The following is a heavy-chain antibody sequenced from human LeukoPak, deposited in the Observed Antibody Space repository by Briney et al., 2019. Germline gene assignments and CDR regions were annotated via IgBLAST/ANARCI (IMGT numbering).Heavy chain of an antibody. V-gene: IGHV3-21*01. CDR2: ISSSSSYI. CDR1: GFTFSSYS. J-gene: IGHJ4*01. CDR3: ARLRERTVDY. D-gene: IGHD4-17*01. Sequence: PGGSLRLSCAASGFTFSSYSMNWVRLAPGKGLEWVSSISSSSSYIYYADSVKGRFTISRDNAKNSLYLQMNSLRAEDTAVYYCARLRERTVDYWGHGTLVTVSS.